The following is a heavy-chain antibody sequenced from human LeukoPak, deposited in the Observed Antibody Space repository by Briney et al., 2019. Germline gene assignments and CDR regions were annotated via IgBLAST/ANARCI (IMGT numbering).Heavy chain of an antibody. CDR2: IKQDGGEK. CDR3: ARLGGSYYTY. V-gene: IGHV3-7*01. CDR1: GFTFSSHW. D-gene: IGHD1-26*01. J-gene: IGHJ4*02. Sequence: PGGSLRLSCAASGFTFSSHWMDWVRQAPGKGLEWVANIKQDGGEKYYVDSVKGRFTISRDNAKNSLFLQMNSLRVEDTAVYYCARLGGSYYTYWGQGTLVTVSS.